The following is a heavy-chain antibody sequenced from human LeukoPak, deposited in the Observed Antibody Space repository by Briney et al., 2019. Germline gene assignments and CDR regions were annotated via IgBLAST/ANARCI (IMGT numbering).Heavy chain of an antibody. V-gene: IGHV5-51*01. CDR1: GYSFISNW. D-gene: IGHD4-17*01. J-gene: IGHJ4*02. CDR2: IYPGDSDT. Sequence: GESLKISCKGYGYSFISNWIGWVRQMPGKGLEWMGIIYPGDSDTRYSPSFQGQVTISADKSISTAYLQWSSLKASDTGIYYCARQSDYGDYIAYWGQGTLVTVSS. CDR3: ARQSDYGDYIAY.